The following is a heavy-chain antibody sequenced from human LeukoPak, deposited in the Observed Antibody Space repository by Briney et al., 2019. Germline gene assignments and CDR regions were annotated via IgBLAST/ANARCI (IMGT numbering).Heavy chain of an antibody. Sequence: SETLTLTCAGSGGTIGSDVICWSRIRQHPGKGLEWIGYIYYSGSTYYNPSLKSRVTISIDTSKNQFSLRGSSVTVADTAVYYCEFQRNYSIDYWGQGTLVTVSS. J-gene: IGHJ4*02. CDR1: GGTIGSDVIC. CDR2: IYYSGST. V-gene: IGHV4-30-4*08. CDR3: EFQRNYSIDY. D-gene: IGHD1-7*01.